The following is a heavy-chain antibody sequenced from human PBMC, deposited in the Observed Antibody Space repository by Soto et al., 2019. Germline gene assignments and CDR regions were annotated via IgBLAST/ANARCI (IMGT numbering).Heavy chain of an antibody. D-gene: IGHD2-15*01. CDR3: ARARGARYFDY. Sequence: SETLSLTCAVSGGSISSGGYSWSWIRHPPGKGLEWIGYIYHSGSTYYNPSLKSRVTISVDRSKNQFSLKLSSVTAADTAVYYCARARGARYFDYWXQGTLVTVSS. CDR2: IYHSGST. CDR1: GGSISSGGYS. V-gene: IGHV4-30-2*01. J-gene: IGHJ4*02.